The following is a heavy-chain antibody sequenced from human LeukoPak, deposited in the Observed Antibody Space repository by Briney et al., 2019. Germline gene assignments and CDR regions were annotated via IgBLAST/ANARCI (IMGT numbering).Heavy chain of an antibody. V-gene: IGHV3-30*02. Sequence: PGGSLRLSCAASGFTFSSYGMHWVRQAPAKGLEWVAFIRYDGSNKYYADSVKGRFTISRDNSKNTLYLQMNSLRAEDTAVYYCAKLITVVTNFDYWGQGTLVTVSS. J-gene: IGHJ4*02. D-gene: IGHD4-23*01. CDR2: IRYDGSNK. CDR3: AKLITVVTNFDY. CDR1: GFTFSSYG.